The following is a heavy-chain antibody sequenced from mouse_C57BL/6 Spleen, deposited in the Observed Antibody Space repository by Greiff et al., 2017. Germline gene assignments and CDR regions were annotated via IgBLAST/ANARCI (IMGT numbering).Heavy chain of an antibody. D-gene: IGHD2-3*01. V-gene: IGHV1-81*01. Sequence: VQLQQSGAELARPGASVKLSCKASGYTFTSYGISWVKQRTGQGLEWIGEIYPRSGNTYYNEKFKGKATLTADKSSSTAYMELRSLTSEDSAVYFCARSGDGYYERFAYWGQGTLVTVSA. CDR1: GYTFTSYG. CDR2: IYPRSGNT. CDR3: ARSGDGYYERFAY. J-gene: IGHJ3*01.